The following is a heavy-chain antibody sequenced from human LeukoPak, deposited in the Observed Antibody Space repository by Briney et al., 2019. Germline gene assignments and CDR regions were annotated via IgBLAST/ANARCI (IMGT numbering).Heavy chain of an antibody. Sequence: PSETLSLTCTVSGGSISSYYWSWIRQPPGKGLEWIGYIYYSGSTNHNPSLKSRVTISVDTSKNQFSLKLSSVTAADTAVYYCASSYYYDSSGYLIPLTTFDYWGQGTLVTVSS. D-gene: IGHD3-22*01. V-gene: IGHV4-59*01. J-gene: IGHJ4*02. CDR2: IYYSGST. CDR1: GGSISSYY. CDR3: ASSYYYDSSGYLIPLTTFDY.